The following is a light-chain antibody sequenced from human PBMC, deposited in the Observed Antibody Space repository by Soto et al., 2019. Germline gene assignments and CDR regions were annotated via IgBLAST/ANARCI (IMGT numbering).Light chain of an antibody. CDR3: SSFTGTSALIL. CDR1: SSDVGGYDY. V-gene: IGLV2-14*01. J-gene: IGLJ2*01. CDR2: EVN. Sequence: QSVVTQPASVSGSPGQSITISCTGTSSDVGGYDYVSWYQQYPGKAPRLIIYEVNNRPSGVSDRFSGSKSGNTASLTISGLRAEDGGDYFCSSFTGTSALILFGGGTKVTVL.